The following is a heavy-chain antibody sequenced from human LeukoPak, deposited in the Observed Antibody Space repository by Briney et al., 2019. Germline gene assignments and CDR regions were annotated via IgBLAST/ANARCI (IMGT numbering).Heavy chain of an antibody. CDR3: ARPLYGGKKRGVAFDI. J-gene: IGHJ3*02. CDR2: IYPGDSDT. D-gene: IGHD4-23*01. CDR1: GYSFTSYW. V-gene: IGHV5-51*07. Sequence: GESLKISCKGSGYSFTSYWIGWVHQMPGKGLEWMGIIYPGDSDTRYSPSFQGQVTISADKSISTAYLQWSSLKASDTAMYYCARPLYGGKKRGVAFDIWGQGTMVTVSS.